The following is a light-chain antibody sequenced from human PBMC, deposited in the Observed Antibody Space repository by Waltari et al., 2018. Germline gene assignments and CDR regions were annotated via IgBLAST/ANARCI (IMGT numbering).Light chain of an antibody. V-gene: IGKV2-30*02. CDR3: MQATHFPFT. CDR2: KVS. Sequence: DVVMTQSPVSLPMTPGQAVSMTCRSSRSLLPSTGKTYLNWFLQKPGKPPRRLIYKVSKRESGVPDRFSGSGAGTDFTLTISRVEPEDVGVYFCMQATHFPFTFGPGTKLDIE. CDR1: RSLLPSTGKTY. J-gene: IGKJ3*01.